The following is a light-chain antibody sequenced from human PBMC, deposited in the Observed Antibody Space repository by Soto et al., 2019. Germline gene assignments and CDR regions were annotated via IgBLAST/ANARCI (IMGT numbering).Light chain of an antibody. V-gene: IGLV2-11*01. CDR1: RSDVGGYNY. CDR2: DVT. Sequence: QSVLTQPPSVSGSPGQSVTISCTGTRSDVGGYNYVSWYQQHTGKAPRLMIYDVTKRPSGVPDRFSGSKSGNTASLTISGLQAEDEADYYCCSYAGTYTPDVFGTGTKVTVL. J-gene: IGLJ1*01. CDR3: CSYAGTYTPDV.